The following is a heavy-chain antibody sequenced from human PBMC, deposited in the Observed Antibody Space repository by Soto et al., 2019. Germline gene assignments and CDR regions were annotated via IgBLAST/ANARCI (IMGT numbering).Heavy chain of an antibody. V-gene: IGHV3-7*01. Sequence: GGSLRLSCASSGFSCVIYWMGLVRQAPGKGPEWVANINPDGSGEYYLDSVKGRFTISRDNAKNSVYLQMNSLVGDDTAVYYCARENWFFDYWGQGTPVTVSS. CDR1: GFSCVIYW. CDR3: ARENWFFDY. CDR2: INPDGSGE. J-gene: IGHJ4*02. D-gene: IGHD3-10*01.